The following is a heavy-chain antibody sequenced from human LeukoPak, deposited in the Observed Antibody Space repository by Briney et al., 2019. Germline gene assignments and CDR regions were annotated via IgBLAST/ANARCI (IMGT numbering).Heavy chain of an antibody. D-gene: IGHD3-10*01. J-gene: IGHJ6*02. CDR1: GGSFSGYY. V-gene: IGHV4-34*01. Sequence: PSETLSLTCAVYGGSFSGYYWSWIRQPPGKGLEWIGEINHSGSTNYNPSLKSRVTISVDTSKNQFSLKLSSVTAADTAVYYCARRGVPYYYYGMDVWGQGTTVTVSS. CDR3: ARRGVPYYYYGMDV. CDR2: INHSGST.